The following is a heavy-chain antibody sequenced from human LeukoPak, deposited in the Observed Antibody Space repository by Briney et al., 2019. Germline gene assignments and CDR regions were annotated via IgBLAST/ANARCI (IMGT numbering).Heavy chain of an antibody. CDR1: GGTFSSYA. CDR2: IIPIFGTA. D-gene: IGHD6-13*01. Sequence: WASVKVSCKASGGTFSSYAISWVRQAPGQGLEWMGGIIPIFGTANYAQKFQGRVTITADESTSTAYMELSSLRSDDTAVYYCARRSPTRRAAADDYWGQGTLVTVSS. J-gene: IGHJ4*02. CDR3: ARRSPTRRAAADDY. V-gene: IGHV1-69*13.